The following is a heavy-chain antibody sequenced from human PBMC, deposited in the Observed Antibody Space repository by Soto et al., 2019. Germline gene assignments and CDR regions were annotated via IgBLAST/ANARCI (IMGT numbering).Heavy chain of an antibody. J-gene: IGHJ3*02. V-gene: IGHV3-74*01. CDR1: GFTFSSYW. CDR3: ARDGRTYGDDAFDI. D-gene: IGHD4-17*01. Sequence: GGSLRLSCAASGFTFSSYWMHWVRQAPGKGLVWVSLINSDGSNKYYADSVKGRFTISRDNSRNTLYLQMNSLRAEDTAVYYCARDGRTYGDDAFDIWGQGTMVTVSS. CDR2: INSDGSNK.